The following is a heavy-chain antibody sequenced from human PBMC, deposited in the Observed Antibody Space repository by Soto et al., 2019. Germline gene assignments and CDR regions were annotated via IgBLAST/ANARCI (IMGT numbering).Heavy chain of an antibody. CDR3: ARDFGGSYFLGFDY. Sequence: SVNVSCKASGGTFSIYAISWVLQAPGQGLEWMGGIIPIFGTANYAQKFQGRVTITADESTSTAYMELSSLRSEDTAVYYCARDFGGSYFLGFDYWGQRTLVTVSS. CDR2: IIPIFGTA. D-gene: IGHD1-26*01. J-gene: IGHJ4*02. V-gene: IGHV1-69*13. CDR1: GGTFSIYA.